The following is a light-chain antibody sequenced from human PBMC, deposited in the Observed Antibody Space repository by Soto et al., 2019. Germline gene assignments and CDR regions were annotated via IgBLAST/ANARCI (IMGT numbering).Light chain of an antibody. CDR1: SSDVGGYNH. J-gene: IGLJ2*01. Sequence: QSALTQPSSVSGSPGQSITISFPGTSSDVGGYNHVAWYQQYPGKAPKLIIFEVSDRPSGISNRFSGSKSANTASLSISGLQAEDEADYYCSSYKRGATLVFGGGTKLTVL. V-gene: IGLV2-14*01. CDR2: EVS. CDR3: SSYKRGATLV.